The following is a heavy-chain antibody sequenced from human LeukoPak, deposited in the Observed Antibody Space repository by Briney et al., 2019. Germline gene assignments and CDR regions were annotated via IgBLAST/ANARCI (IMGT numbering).Heavy chain of an antibody. J-gene: IGHJ6*02. V-gene: IGHV3-48*02. D-gene: IGHD2/OR15-2a*01. CDR1: GFTFRSYE. CDR2: ISSSSSTI. CDR3: AKYVSAKGPPYALDV. Sequence: GGSLRLSCAASGFTFRSYEMNWVRQAPGKGLEWVSYISSSSSTIYYADSVKGRFTISRDNAKNSLYLQMNSLRDEDTAVYYCAKYVSAKGPPYALDVWGQGTTVTVSS.